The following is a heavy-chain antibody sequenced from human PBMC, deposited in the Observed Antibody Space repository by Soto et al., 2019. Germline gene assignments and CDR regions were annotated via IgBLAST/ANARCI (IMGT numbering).Heavy chain of an antibody. CDR2: ISGSGGST. CDR1: SSEISSDA. D-gene: IGHD2-2*01. Sequence: GMPLTDSRAACSSEISSDAMFSLCASPRTGRGWVSAISGSGGSTYYADSVKGRFTISRDNSKNTLYLQMNSLRAEDTAVYYCAKESTCSSTSCYAPGGYYYYYYYMDVWGKGT. J-gene: IGHJ6*03. V-gene: IGHV3-23*01. CDR3: AKESTCSSTSCYAPGGYYYYYYYMDV.